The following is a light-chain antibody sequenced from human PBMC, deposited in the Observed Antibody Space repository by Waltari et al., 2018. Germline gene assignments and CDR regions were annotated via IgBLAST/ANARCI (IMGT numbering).Light chain of an antibody. CDR3: SSYTSSSTLGVV. J-gene: IGLJ2*01. Sequence: QSALTQPASVSGSPGQSITISCTGTSRYGGGYNYVPWYQQHPGKAPKLMIYEVSNRPSGVSNRFSGSKSGNTASLTISGLQAEDEADYYCSSYTSSSTLGVVFGGGTKLTVL. CDR1: SRYGGGYNY. V-gene: IGLV2-14*01. CDR2: EVS.